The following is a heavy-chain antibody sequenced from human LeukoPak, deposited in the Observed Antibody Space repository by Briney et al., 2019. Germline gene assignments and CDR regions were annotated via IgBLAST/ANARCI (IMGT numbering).Heavy chain of an antibody. CDR1: GDSISRDY. V-gene: IGHV4-59*08. D-gene: IGHD3-10*01. CDR3: ARHGNTWFGEYRRPYKWFDL. CDR2: VYYSESA. Sequence: SETLSLTCTVTGDSISRDYWSWVRLPPGRGLEWIGYVYYSESATYSHYLRSRVTISLDTSTNQFSLDLTSVTAAHTAVYYCARHGNTWFGEYRRPYKWFDLWGQGTLVTVSS. J-gene: IGHJ5*02.